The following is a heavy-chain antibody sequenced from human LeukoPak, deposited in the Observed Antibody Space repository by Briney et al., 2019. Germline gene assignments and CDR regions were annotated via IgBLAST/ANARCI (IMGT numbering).Heavy chain of an antibody. D-gene: IGHD6-19*01. CDR2: MNPNSGNT. CDR1: GYTFTSYD. V-gene: IGHV1-8*03. CDR3: ARGRTGYSSGWESPNDY. J-gene: IGHJ4*02. Sequence: GTSVKVSCKASGYTFTSYDINWVRQATGQGLEWMGWMNPNSGNTGYAQKFQGRVTITRNTSISTAYMELSSLRSEDTAVYYCARGRTGYSSGWESPNDYWGQGTLVTVSS.